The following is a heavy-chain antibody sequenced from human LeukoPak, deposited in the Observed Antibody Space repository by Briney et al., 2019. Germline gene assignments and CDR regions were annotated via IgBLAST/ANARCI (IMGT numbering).Heavy chain of an antibody. Sequence: GRSLRLSCAASGFTFSSYGMHWVRQAPGKGLEWVAVISYDGSNKYYTDSVKGRFTISRDNSKNTLYLQMNSLRAEDTAVYYCSIAAAPLDYWGQGTLVTVSS. CDR3: SIAAAPLDY. V-gene: IGHV3-30*03. CDR2: ISYDGSNK. J-gene: IGHJ4*02. CDR1: GFTFSSYG. D-gene: IGHD6-13*01.